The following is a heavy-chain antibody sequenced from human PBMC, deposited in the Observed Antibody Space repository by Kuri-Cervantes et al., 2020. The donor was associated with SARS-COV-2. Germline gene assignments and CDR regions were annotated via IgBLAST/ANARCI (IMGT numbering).Heavy chain of an antibody. Sequence: GESLKISCAASGFTFSSYAMHWVRQAPGKGLEWVAVISYDGSNKCYADSVKGRFTISRDNSKNTLYLQMNSLRAEDTAVYYCARDGAFTIFGVVIIGDYWGQGTLVTVSS. CDR2: ISYDGSNK. V-gene: IGHV3-30-3*01. D-gene: IGHD3-3*01. CDR1: GFTFSSYA. J-gene: IGHJ4*02. CDR3: ARDGAFTIFGVVIIGDY.